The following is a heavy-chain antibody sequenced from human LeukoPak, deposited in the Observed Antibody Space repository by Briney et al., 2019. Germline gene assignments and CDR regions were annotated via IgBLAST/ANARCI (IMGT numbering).Heavy chain of an antibody. V-gene: IGHV3-30*02. CDR3: ARSTTVTSDSWFDP. D-gene: IGHD4-17*01. Sequence: GGSLRLSCAASGFTFSSYGMHWVCQAPGKGLEWVAFIRYDGSNKYYADSVKGRFTISRDNAKNSLYLQMNSLRAEDTAVYYCARSTTVTSDSWFDPWGQGTLVTVSS. CDR2: IRYDGSNK. J-gene: IGHJ5*02. CDR1: GFTFSSYG.